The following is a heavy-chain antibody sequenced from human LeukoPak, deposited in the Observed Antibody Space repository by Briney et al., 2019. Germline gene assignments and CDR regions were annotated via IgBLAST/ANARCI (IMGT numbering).Heavy chain of an antibody. J-gene: IGHJ4*02. CDR1: GFTFSSYS. Sequence: GGSLRLPCAASGFTFSSYSMNWVRQAPGKGLEWVSSISSSSSYIYYADSVKGRFTISRDNAKNSLYLQMNSLRAEDTAVYYCARVGCSGGSCSVFDYWGQGTLVTVSS. V-gene: IGHV3-21*01. CDR3: ARVGCSGGSCSVFDY. CDR2: ISSSSSYI. D-gene: IGHD2-15*01.